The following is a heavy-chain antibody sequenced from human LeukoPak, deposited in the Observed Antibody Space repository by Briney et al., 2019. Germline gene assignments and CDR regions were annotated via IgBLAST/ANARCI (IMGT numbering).Heavy chain of an antibody. CDR1: GFTFSDHY. CDR2: IRNKANSYTT. V-gene: IGHV3-72*01. Sequence: GGSLRLSCAASGFTFSDHYMDWVRQAPGKGLEWVGRIRNKANSYTTEYASSVKGRFTISRDDSKNSLYLQMNSLKCEDTAVYYCAREWDSGSYYLGYFDYWGQGTLVTVSS. CDR3: AREWDSGSYYLGYFDY. J-gene: IGHJ4*02. D-gene: IGHD1-26*01.